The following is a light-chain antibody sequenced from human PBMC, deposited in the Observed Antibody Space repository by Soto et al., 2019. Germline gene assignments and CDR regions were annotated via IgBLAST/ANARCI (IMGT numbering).Light chain of an antibody. CDR2: DVS. V-gene: IGLV2-14*03. Sequence: SALTQPASVSGSPGQSITISCTGTSSDVGAYNFVSWYQQHPGKVPKLMIFDVSSRPSGVSDRFSGSKSGNTASLTISGLQADDEGYYYCRSYTSSSTHVFGSGTKLTVL. CDR1: SSDVGAYNF. CDR3: RSYTSSSTHV. J-gene: IGLJ1*01.